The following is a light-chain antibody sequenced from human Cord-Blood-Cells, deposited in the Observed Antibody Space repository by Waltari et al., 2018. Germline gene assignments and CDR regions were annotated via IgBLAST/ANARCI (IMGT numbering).Light chain of an antibody. CDR1: QSVLYSPNNKNY. J-gene: IGKJ3*01. V-gene: IGKV4-1*01. Sequence: DIVMTQSPDSLAVSLGERATINCKSSQSVLYSPNNKNYLAWYQKKPGQPPKLLIYWASTRESGVPDRFSGSGSGTDFTLTISSLQAEDVAVYYCQQYYSTPLTFGPGTKVDIK. CDR3: QQYYSTPLT. CDR2: WAS.